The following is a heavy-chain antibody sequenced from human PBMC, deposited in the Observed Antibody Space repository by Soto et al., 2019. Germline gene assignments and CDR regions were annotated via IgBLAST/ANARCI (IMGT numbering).Heavy chain of an antibody. D-gene: IGHD6-13*01. J-gene: IGHJ4*02. CDR3: ASSDRGSSSWYFYYFDY. CDR1: GFTFSSYA. CDR2: ISGSGGST. Sequence: PGGSLRLSCAASGFTFSSYAMHWVRQAPGKGLEWVSAISGSGGSTYYADSVKGRFTISRDNAKNSLYLQMNSLRAEDTAVYYCASSDRGSSSWYFYYFDYWGQGTLVTVSS. V-gene: IGHV3-21*01.